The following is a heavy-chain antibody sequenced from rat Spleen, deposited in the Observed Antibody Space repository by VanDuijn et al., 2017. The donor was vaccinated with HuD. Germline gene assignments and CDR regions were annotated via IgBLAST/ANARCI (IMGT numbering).Heavy chain of an antibody. Sequence: EVQLVESGGGLVQPGRSLKLSCAASGFTFSDYYMAWVRQAPTKGLEWVASITNTGDSTYYLDSVKGRFTISRNNAKTTLYLQMSSLRSEDTATYYCSPLPGRNLAYWGQGVVVTVSS. CDR1: GFTFSDYY. CDR2: ITNTGDST. V-gene: IGHV5-20*01. D-gene: IGHD1-4*01. J-gene: IGHJ2*01. CDR3: SPLPGRNLAY.